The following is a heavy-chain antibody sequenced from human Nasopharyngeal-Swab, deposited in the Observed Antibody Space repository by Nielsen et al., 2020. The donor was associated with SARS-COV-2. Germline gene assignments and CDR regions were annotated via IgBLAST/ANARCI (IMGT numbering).Heavy chain of an antibody. Sequence: LRLSCAISGDSVSSNNAAWNWIRQSPSRGLEWLGRTYYRSKWYNEYAASVKSRVTINPDTSKNQISLQVNSMTAEDTAVYYCARRQMGAHAFDIWGQGTMVTVSP. V-gene: IGHV6-1*01. J-gene: IGHJ3*02. CDR3: ARRQMGAHAFDI. CDR1: GDSVSSNNAA. CDR2: TYYRSKWYN. D-gene: IGHD3-16*01.